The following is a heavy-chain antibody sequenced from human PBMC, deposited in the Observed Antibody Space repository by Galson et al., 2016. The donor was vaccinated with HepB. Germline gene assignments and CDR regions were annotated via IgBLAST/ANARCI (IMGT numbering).Heavy chain of an antibody. D-gene: IGHD3-10*01. CDR2: IKQDGSEK. J-gene: IGHJ3*01. V-gene: IGHV3-7*01. Sequence: SLRLSCAASGFTFNMNWMSWVRQAPGKGLEWVANIKQDGSEKYYVDSVKGRFTVSRDNAKKSLYLQMNSLRVEDTAVYYCARDESQFGTENYYKKLDAFDVWGQGTMVTVSS. CDR3: ARDESQFGTENYYKKLDAFDV. CDR1: GFTFNMNW.